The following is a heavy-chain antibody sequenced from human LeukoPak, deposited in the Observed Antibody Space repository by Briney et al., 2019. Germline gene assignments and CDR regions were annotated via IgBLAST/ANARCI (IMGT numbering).Heavy chain of an antibody. J-gene: IGHJ1*01. Sequence: KPSETLSLTCTVSGGSISSYYWSWIRQPPGKGLEWIGYIYYRGSTNFNPSLKSRVTISVDTSKNQFSLKLSSVTAADTAVYYCAREGNYYDSSGYLIPGYFQHWGQGTLVTVSS. V-gene: IGHV4-59*01. D-gene: IGHD3-22*01. CDR3: AREGNYYDSSGYLIPGYFQH. CDR1: GGSISSYY. CDR2: IYYRGST.